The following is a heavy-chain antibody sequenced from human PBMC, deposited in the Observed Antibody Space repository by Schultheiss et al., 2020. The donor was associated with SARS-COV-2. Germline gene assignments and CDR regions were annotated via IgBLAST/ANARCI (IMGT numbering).Heavy chain of an antibody. CDR1: GGSFSGYY. V-gene: IGHV4-34*01. CDR2: INHSGST. D-gene: IGHD3-10*01. Sequence: SQTLSLTCAVYGGSFSGYYWSWIRQPPGKGLEWIGEINHSGSTNYNPSLKSRVTISVDTSKNQFSLKLSSVTAADTAVYYCARGGTMVLGVIIKPNYFDYWGQGTLVTVSS. CDR3: ARGGTMVLGVIIKPNYFDY. J-gene: IGHJ4*02.